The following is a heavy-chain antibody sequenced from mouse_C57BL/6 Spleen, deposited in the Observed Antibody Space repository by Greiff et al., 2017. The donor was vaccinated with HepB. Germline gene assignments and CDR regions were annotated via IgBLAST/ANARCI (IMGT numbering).Heavy chain of an antibody. D-gene: IGHD2-4*01. CDR1: GYTFTSYG. Sequence: VQLQQSGAELARPGASVKLSCKASGYTFTSYGISWVKQRTGQGLEWIGEIYPRSGNTYYNEKFKGKATLTADKSSSTAYMELRSLTSEDSAVYFCARRTLYYDYDGYYFDYWGQGTTLTVSS. V-gene: IGHV1-81*01. CDR2: IYPRSGNT. CDR3: ARRTLYYDYDGYYFDY. J-gene: IGHJ2*01.